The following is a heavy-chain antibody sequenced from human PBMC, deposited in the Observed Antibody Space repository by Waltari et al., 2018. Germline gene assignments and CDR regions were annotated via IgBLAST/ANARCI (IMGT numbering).Heavy chain of an antibody. Sequence: EVQLVESGGGLIQPGGSLRLSCAASGFTVSSNYLSWARQTPGKGLEWVSVIYSGGSTYYADSVKGRFTISRDNSKNTLYLQMNSLRAEDTAVYYCASSAPGDYAFDYWGQGTLVTVSS. J-gene: IGHJ4*02. CDR1: GFTVSSNY. D-gene: IGHD4-17*01. CDR2: IYSGGST. CDR3: ASSAPGDYAFDY. V-gene: IGHV3-53*01.